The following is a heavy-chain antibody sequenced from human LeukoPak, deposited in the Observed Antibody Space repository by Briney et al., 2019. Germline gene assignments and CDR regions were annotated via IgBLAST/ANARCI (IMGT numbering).Heavy chain of an antibody. V-gene: IGHV5-51*03. CDR2: IYPGDSDT. D-gene: IGHD1-26*01. Sequence: PGESPKISCKGSGYSFTSYWIGWVRQMRGKGLESIGIIYPGDSDTRYSPSFQGQVTISADKSISTAYLQWSSLKASDTAMYYCARVNSGSYWVGAFDIWGQGTMVTVSS. J-gene: IGHJ3*02. CDR1: GYSFTSYW. CDR3: ARVNSGSYWVGAFDI.